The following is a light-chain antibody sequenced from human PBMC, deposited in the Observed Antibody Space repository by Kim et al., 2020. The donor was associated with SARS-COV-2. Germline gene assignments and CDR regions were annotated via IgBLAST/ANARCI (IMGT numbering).Light chain of an antibody. CDR2: GAS. CDR1: QSVSSK. CDR3: QQYNNWPPWT. Sequence: SPGESATLSCRASQSVSSKLAWYQQKPGQAPRLLIYGASTTATGVPARFSGSGSGTEFTLTISSLQSEDFAVYYCQQYNNWPPWTFGQGTKVEIK. V-gene: IGKV3-15*01. J-gene: IGKJ1*01.